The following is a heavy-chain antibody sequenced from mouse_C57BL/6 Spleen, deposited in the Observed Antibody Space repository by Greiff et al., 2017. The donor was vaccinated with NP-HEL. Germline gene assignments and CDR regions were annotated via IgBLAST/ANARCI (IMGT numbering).Heavy chain of an antibody. J-gene: IGHJ3*01. D-gene: IGHD3-2*02. V-gene: IGHV1-52*01. Sequence: VQLQQPGAELVRPGSSVKLSCKASGYTFTSYWMHWVKQRPIQGLEWIGNIDPSDSETHYNQKFKDKATLTVDKSSSTAYMQLSSLTSEDSAVYYCAREGTAQGSFAYWGQGTLVTVSA. CDR1: GYTFTSYW. CDR3: AREGTAQGSFAY. CDR2: IDPSDSET.